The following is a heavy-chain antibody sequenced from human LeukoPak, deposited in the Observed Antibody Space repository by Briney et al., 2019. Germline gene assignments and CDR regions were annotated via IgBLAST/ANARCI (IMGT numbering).Heavy chain of an antibody. J-gene: IGHJ4*02. Sequence: SGGSLRLSCAASGFTFSTYNMNWVRQAPGKGLEWVSVIYSGGSTYYADSVKGRFTISRDNSKNTLFLQMHSLRAEDTAVYYCARDVYYYGSGTPGGFDYWGQGTLVTVSS. D-gene: IGHD3-10*01. CDR1: GFTFSTYN. CDR3: ARDVYYYGSGTPGGFDY. V-gene: IGHV3-53*01. CDR2: IYSGGST.